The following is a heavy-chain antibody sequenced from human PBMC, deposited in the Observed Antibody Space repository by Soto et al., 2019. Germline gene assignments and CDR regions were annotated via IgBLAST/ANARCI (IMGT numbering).Heavy chain of an antibody. Sequence: PGGSLRLSCAASGFTFSSYGMHWVRQAPGKGLEWVAVISYDGSNKYYADSVKGRFTISRDNSKNTLYLQMNSLRAEDTAVYYCAKDHERYSYSYIDYWRQGPLVTVSS. CDR1: GFTFSSYG. CDR2: ISYDGSNK. V-gene: IGHV3-30*18. J-gene: IGHJ4*02. D-gene: IGHD5-18*01. CDR3: AKDHERYSYSYIDY.